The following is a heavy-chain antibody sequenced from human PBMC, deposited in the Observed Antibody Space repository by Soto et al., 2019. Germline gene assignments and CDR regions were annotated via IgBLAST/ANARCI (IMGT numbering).Heavy chain of an antibody. CDR2: IYYSGST. CDR1: GGSVSRGSYY. J-gene: IGHJ4*02. CDR3: ARGYDFWSGYIGY. D-gene: IGHD3-3*01. V-gene: IGHV4-61*01. Sequence: LSLTCTVSGGSVSRGSYYWSWIRQPPGKGLEWIGYIYYSGSTNYNPSLKSRVTISVDTSKNQFSLKLSSVTAADTAVYYCARGYDFWSGYIGYWGQGTLVTVSS.